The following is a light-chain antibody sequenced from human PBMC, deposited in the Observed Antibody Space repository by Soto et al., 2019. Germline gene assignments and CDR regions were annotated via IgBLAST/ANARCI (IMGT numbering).Light chain of an antibody. CDR1: QDINNY. CDR2: ATF. V-gene: IGKV1-27*01. Sequence: DIQMTQSPSSLSASVGDRVTITCRASQDINNYLAWFQQKPGKVPKLLIYATFTLQSGVPSRFSGSGSGTDFTLTISSLQPEDFDTYYCQNYGSAQWKFGKGTKVDIX. J-gene: IGKJ1*01. CDR3: QNYGSAQWK.